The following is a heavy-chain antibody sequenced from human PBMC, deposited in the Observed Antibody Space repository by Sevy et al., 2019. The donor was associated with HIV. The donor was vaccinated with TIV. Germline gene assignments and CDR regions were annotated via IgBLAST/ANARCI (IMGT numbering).Heavy chain of an antibody. CDR3: ARPGSGWFEFDS. CDR1: GFTFSRYS. Sequence: RGSLRLSCVASGFTFSRYSMNWVRQAPGKGLVWVSNIGSTGPTIYYADSVKGRFTISRDNAKNSLYLQMNSLREEDTAVYYCARPGSGWFEFDSWGQGTLVTVSS. D-gene: IGHD6-19*01. J-gene: IGHJ4*02. V-gene: IGHV3-48*02. CDR2: IGSTGPTI.